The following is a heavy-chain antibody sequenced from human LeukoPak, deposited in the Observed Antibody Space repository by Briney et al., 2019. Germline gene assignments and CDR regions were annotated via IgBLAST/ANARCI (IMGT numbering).Heavy chain of an antibody. V-gene: IGHV1-46*04. D-gene: IGHD6-19*01. CDR3: ARPETRAYSSGWYGDTCFDY. CDR1: GDTFTRSY. Sequence: ASVRVPCKASGDTFTRSYMHCGRQAPGQGREWMGVINPGGSRTSYAQKLQGRVTMDRETSTSTVYMKLSSLRSEDTAVYYCARPETRAYSSGWYGDTCFDYWGQGTLLTLSS. J-gene: IGHJ4*02. CDR2: INPGGSRT.